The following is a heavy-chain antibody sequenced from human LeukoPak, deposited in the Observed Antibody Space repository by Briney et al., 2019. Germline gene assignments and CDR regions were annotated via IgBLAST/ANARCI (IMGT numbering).Heavy chain of an antibody. CDR2: ISGISGST. Sequence: PGGSLRLSCAASGFTFSSYAMSWVRQAPGTGLEWVSTISGISGSTYYADSVKGRFTISRDNSKNTLYLQMNSLRAEDTAVYYCAKSETIMTAVMTGWGQGTLVTVSS. V-gene: IGHV3-23*01. J-gene: IGHJ4*02. CDR3: AKSETIMTAVMTG. D-gene: IGHD4-17*01. CDR1: GFTFSSYA.